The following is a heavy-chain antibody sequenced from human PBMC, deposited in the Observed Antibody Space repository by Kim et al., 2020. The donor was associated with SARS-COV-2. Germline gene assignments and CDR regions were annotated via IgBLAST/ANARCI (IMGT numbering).Heavy chain of an antibody. Sequence: ASVKVSCKASGYTFTSYAMHWVRQAPGQRLEWMGWINAGNGNTKYSQKFQGRVTITRDTSASTAYMELSSLRSEDTAVYYCARVGPEQWRQTDYYYYGMDVWGQGTTVTVSS. D-gene: IGHD6-19*01. V-gene: IGHV1-3*01. J-gene: IGHJ6*02. CDR1: GYTFTSYA. CDR2: INAGNGNT. CDR3: ARVGPEQWRQTDYYYYGMDV.